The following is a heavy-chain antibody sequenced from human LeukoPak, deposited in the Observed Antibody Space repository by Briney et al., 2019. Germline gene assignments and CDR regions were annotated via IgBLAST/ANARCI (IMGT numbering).Heavy chain of an antibody. CDR2: IYYSGST. CDR1: GGSISSGGYY. J-gene: IGHJ6*02. Sequence: SQTLSLTCTVSGGSISSGGYYWSWIRQHPGKGLEWIGYIYYSGSTYYNPSLKSRVTISVDTSKNQFSLKLSSVTAADTAVYYCARGQGEGRATVTTPQADYYYYGMDVWGQGTTVTVSS. D-gene: IGHD4-17*01. V-gene: IGHV4-31*03. CDR3: ARGQGEGRATVTTPQADYYYYGMDV.